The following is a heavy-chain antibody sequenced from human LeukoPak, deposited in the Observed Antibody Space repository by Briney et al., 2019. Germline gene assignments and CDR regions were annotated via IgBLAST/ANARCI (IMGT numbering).Heavy chain of an antibody. J-gene: IGHJ4*02. Sequence: SETLSLTCTVSGGSISSSSYYWGWIRQPPGKGLEWIGSIYYSGSTYYNPSLKSRVTISVDTSKNQFSLKLSSVTAADTAVYYCARHSQEEDYFDYWGQGTLVTVSS. CDR2: IYYSGST. CDR1: GGSISSSSYY. V-gene: IGHV4-39*01. CDR3: ARHSQEEDYFDY.